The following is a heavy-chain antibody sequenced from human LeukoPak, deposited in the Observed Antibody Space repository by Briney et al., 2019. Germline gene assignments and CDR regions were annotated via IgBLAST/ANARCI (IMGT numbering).Heavy chain of an antibody. CDR3: AKFSRSSGWSGDY. Sequence: PGGSLRLSCATSAFSFKNFAMHWVRQAPGKGLEWVAVIWSDGSHQYYADSVKGRFTISRDNSKNTLYLQMNSLRAEDTAVYYCAKFSRSSGWSGDYWGQGTLVTVSS. V-gene: IGHV3-33*06. J-gene: IGHJ4*02. D-gene: IGHD6-19*01. CDR2: IWSDGSHQ. CDR1: AFSFKNFA.